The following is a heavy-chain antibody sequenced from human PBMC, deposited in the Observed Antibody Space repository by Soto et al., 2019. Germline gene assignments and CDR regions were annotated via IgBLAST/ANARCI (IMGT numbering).Heavy chain of an antibody. D-gene: IGHD1-26*01. V-gene: IGHV4-61*08. CDR3: ARDMPYAAGSLAGCDY. Sequence: PSETLSLTCTVSGGSIISGGYYWIWIRQHPGKGLEWIGYIYHSGTTTYNPSLKSRVSISVDTSKNQFSLRLTSVIAADTAVYYCARDMPYAAGSLAGCDYWGQGILVTVSS. CDR1: GGSIISGGYY. CDR2: IYHSGTT. J-gene: IGHJ4*02.